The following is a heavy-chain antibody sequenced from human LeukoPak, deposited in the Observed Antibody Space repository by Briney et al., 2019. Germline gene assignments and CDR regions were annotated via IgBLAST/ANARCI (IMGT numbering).Heavy chain of an antibody. CDR3: ARDYRIEGVTGYYYYGMDV. D-gene: IGHD1-26*01. Sequence: PGGSLRLSCAVSGSTVSSNYMSWVRQAPGRGLEWVSVLYTGGSTYYADSVKGRFTISRDDSKNILYLQMNSLRTQDTAVYYCARDYRIEGVTGYYYYGMDVWGQGTTVTVSS. CDR1: GSTVSSNY. V-gene: IGHV3-53*01. J-gene: IGHJ6*02. CDR2: LYTGGST.